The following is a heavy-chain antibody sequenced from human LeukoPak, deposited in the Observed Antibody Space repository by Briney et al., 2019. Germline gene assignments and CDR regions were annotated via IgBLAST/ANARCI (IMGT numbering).Heavy chain of an antibody. CDR3: ARSNYDSTTFYYHLDL. V-gene: IGHV3-74*01. Sequence: GGSLRLSCAASGFTFSSYWMHWVRQTPGKGPVWVSRVDVHGQGTAYADSVKGRFTISRDNAKNTLSLQMNSLSAEDTAVYYCARSNYDSTTFYYHLDLWGQGTLVTVSS. CDR2: VDVHGQGT. CDR1: GFTFSSYW. J-gene: IGHJ5*02. D-gene: IGHD2/OR15-2a*01.